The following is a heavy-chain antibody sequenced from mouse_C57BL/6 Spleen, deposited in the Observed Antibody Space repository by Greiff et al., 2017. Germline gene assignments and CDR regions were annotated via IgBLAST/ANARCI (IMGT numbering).Heavy chain of an antibody. CDR1: GYTFTSYW. J-gene: IGHJ3*01. V-gene: IGHV1-72*01. CDR3: ARGGYDYDEGFAY. CDR2: FDPNSGGT. Sequence: QVQLQQSGAELVKPGASVKLSCKASGYTFTSYWMHWVKQRPGRGLEWIGRFDPNSGGTKYNEKFKSKATLTVDKPSSTAYLQLSSLTSEDSAVXYCARGGYDYDEGFAYWGQGTLVTVSA. D-gene: IGHD2-4*01.